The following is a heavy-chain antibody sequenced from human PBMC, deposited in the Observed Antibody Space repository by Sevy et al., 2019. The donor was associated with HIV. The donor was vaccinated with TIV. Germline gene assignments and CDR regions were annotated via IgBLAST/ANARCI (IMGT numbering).Heavy chain of an antibody. Sequence: EGSLRLSCAASGFTFSSYGMHWVRQAPGKGLEWVAVISYDGSNKYYADSVKGRFTISRDNSKNTLYLQMNSLRAEDTAVYYCAKALYGFGEYGMDVWGQGTTVTVSS. CDR2: ISYDGSNK. CDR1: GFTFSSYG. V-gene: IGHV3-30*18. D-gene: IGHD3-10*01. CDR3: AKALYGFGEYGMDV. J-gene: IGHJ6*02.